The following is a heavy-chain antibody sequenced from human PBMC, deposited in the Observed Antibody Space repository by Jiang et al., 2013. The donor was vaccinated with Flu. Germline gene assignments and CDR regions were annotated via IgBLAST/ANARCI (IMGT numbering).Heavy chain of an antibody. CDR3: ALSSSWTPDDAFDI. D-gene: IGHD6-13*01. CDR1: GYSFTSYW. J-gene: IGHJ3*02. Sequence: GAEVKKPGESLRISCKGSGYSFTSYWISWVRQLPGKGLEWMGRINPSDSYTSYSPSFQGHVTISADKSISTAYLQWSSLKASDTAMYYCALSSSWTPDDAFDIWGQGTMVTVSS. V-gene: IGHV5-10-1*01. CDR2: INPSDSYT.